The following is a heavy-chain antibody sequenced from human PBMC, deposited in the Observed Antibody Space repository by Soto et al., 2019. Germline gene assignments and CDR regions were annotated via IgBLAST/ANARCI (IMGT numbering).Heavy chain of an antibody. CDR1: GFVFDDYA. D-gene: IGHD3-16*01. V-gene: IGHV3-20*01. Sequence: EAQLVESGGGVVRPGGSLRLSCVGSGFVFDDYAINWVRQRPGKGLQWVAGLDWNGGDTNYADSVKGRFTISRDNAKNSCFXXXXXXXXXXXXXXXXXXXXXXXXNDYFNGSDCWGQGTQVTVSS. J-gene: IGHJ4*02. CDR2: LDWNGGDT. CDR3: XXXXXXXXNDYFNGSDC.